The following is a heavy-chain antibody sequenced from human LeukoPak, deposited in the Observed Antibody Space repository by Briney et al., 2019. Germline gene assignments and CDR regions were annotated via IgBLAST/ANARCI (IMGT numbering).Heavy chain of an antibody. CDR3: AREFRKGWDWFDP. D-gene: IGHD1-26*01. CDR1: GGSISTYY. Sequence: SETLSLTCTVSGGSISTYYWSWIRQPAGKGLEWIGRIHAGGSTNYNPSLKSRVTIPADTSKNQFSLKLSSVTAADTAVYYCAREFRKGWDWFDPWGQGTLVTVSS. V-gene: IGHV4-4*07. J-gene: IGHJ5*02. CDR2: IHAGGST.